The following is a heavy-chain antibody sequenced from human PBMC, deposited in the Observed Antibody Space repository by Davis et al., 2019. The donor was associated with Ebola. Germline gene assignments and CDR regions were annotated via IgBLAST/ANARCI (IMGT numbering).Heavy chain of an antibody. J-gene: IGHJ5*01. D-gene: IGHD6-13*01. Sequence: AASVKVSCKASGGTFSSYAISWVRQAPGQGLEWMGWIIAYSGSANYAHNLQGRVTMTKETSTTTAYMELRNLTSDDTAVYYCARGLAAAGLDSWGQGTLVTVSS. CDR1: GGTFSSYA. V-gene: IGHV1-18*01. CDR2: IIAYSGSA. CDR3: ARGLAAAGLDS.